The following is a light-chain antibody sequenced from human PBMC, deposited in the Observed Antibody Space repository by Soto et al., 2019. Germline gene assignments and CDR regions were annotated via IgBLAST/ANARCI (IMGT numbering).Light chain of an antibody. CDR2: DVN. Sequence: QSVLTQPASVSGSPGQSITISCTGTSSDVGAYNYVSWYQQHPGKAPRLMIYDVNNRPSGVSNRFSGSKSDNTASLTISGLQAEDEADYYCSSYTSSSTYVFGTGTKVTVL. CDR3: SSYTSSSTYV. J-gene: IGLJ1*01. V-gene: IGLV2-14*03. CDR1: SSDVGAYNY.